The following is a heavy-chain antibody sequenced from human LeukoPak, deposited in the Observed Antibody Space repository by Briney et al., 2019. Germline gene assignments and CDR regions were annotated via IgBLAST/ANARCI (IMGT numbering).Heavy chain of an antibody. CDR2: IFYSGST. CDR1: GDSISSSSYY. V-gene: IGHV4-39*01. D-gene: IGHD5-24*01. CDR3: ARPKKKMDY. Sequence: SETLSLTCSVSGDSISSSSYYWGWIRQPPGKGLEWIGNIFYSGSTYYNPSLKSRVTISVDTSKNQFSLRLSSVTAADTAVYYCARPKKKMDYWGQGTLVTVSS. J-gene: IGHJ4*02.